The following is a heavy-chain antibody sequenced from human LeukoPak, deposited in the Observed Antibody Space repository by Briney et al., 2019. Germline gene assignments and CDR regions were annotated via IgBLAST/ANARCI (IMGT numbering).Heavy chain of an antibody. J-gene: IGHJ4*02. CDR1: GFTFSNYA. CDR2: INHSGST. Sequence: GSLRLSCAGSGFTFSNYAMTWVRQAPGKGLEWIGEINHSGSTNYNPSLKSRVTISVDTSKNQFSLKLISVTAADTAVYYCARGPPYIVVVTAIGFFDYWGQGSLVTVSS. CDR3: ARGPPYIVVVTAIGFFDY. V-gene: IGHV4-34*01. D-gene: IGHD2-21*02.